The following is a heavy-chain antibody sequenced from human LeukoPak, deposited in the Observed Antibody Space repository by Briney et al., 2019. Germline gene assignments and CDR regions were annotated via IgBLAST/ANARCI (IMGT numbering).Heavy chain of an antibody. J-gene: IGHJ4*02. CDR1: GFTFSSYG. CDR2: IRYDGSNK. CDR3: VKDIWGATTKGY. V-gene: IGHV3-30*02. D-gene: IGHD5-12*01. Sequence: PGGSLRLSCAASGFTFSSYGMHWVRQAPGKGLEWVAFIRYDGSNKYYADSVKGRFTISRDNSKNTLYLQMNSLRAEDTAVYYCVKDIWGATTKGYWGQGTLVTVSS.